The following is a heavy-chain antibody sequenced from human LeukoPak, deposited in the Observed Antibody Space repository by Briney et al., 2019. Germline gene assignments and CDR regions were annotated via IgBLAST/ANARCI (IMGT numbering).Heavy chain of an antibody. D-gene: IGHD3-3*01. CDR2: IIPIFGTA. CDR1: GYTFTGYY. J-gene: IGHJ6*03. Sequence: ASVKVSCKASGYTFTGYYMHWVRQAPGQGLEWMGGIIPIFGTANYAQKFQGRVTITADKSTSTAYMELSSLRSEDTAVYYCASIRFWSGLEYYYYMDVWGKGTTVTVSS. V-gene: IGHV1-69*06. CDR3: ASIRFWSGLEYYYYMDV.